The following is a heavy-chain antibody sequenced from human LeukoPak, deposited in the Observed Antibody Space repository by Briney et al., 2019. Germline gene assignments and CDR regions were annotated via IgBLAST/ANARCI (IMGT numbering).Heavy chain of an antibody. V-gene: IGHV6-1*01. Sequence: SQTLSLTCAISGDSVSSNSAAWNWIRQSPSRGLEWLGRTYYRSKWYNDYAVSVKSRITINPDTSKNQFSLQLNSVTPEDTAVYYCARAEYSSGWYSYYYYYYMDVWGKGTTVTVSS. CDR3: ARAEYSSGWYSYYYYYYMDV. CDR2: TYYRSKWYN. J-gene: IGHJ6*03. CDR1: GDSVSSNSAA. D-gene: IGHD6-19*01.